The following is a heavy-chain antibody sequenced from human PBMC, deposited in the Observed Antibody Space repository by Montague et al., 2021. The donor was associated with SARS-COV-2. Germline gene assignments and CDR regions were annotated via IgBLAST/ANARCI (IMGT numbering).Heavy chain of an antibody. Sequence: TLSLTCTVSGGSISSGSYYWSWIRQHPGKGLEWIGYIYYSGSSYYNPSLKSRATISVDTSKSQFSLRLSSVTAADTAVYYCARARTSLIVVVNEFDYWGQGTLVTVSS. J-gene: IGHJ4*02. CDR1: GGSISSGSYY. V-gene: IGHV4-31*03. D-gene: IGHD2-21*01. CDR3: ARARTSLIVVVNEFDY. CDR2: IYYSGSS.